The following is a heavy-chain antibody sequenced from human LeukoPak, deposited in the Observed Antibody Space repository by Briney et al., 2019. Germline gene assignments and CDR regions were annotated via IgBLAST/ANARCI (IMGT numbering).Heavy chain of an antibody. V-gene: IGHV3-11*01. Sequence: GGSLRLSCGASGFTFSDYYMSWIRQAPGKGLEWISYISRGGSTIYYADSVRGQFTISRDNAKKSLYLQMNSLRAEDTAVYYCARDLFAGTTVTNYVDYWGQGTLVTVSS. D-gene: IGHD4-17*01. CDR1: GFTFSDYY. CDR2: ISRGGSTI. J-gene: IGHJ4*02. CDR3: ARDLFAGTTVTNYVDY.